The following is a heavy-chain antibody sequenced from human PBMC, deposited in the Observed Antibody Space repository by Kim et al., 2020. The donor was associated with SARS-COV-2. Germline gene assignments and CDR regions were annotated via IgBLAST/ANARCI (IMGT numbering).Heavy chain of an antibody. CDR1: GGSISSGGYY. D-gene: IGHD3-22*01. CDR3: ARVWYYYDSSGYYYFMNAFDI. J-gene: IGHJ3*02. V-gene: IGHV4-31*03. Sequence: SETLSLTCTVSGGSISSGGYYWSWIRQHPGKGLEWIGYIYYSGSTYYNPSLKSRVTISVDTSKNQFSLKLSSVTAADTAVYYCARVWYYYDSSGYYYFMNAFDIWGQGTMVTVSS. CDR2: IYYSGST.